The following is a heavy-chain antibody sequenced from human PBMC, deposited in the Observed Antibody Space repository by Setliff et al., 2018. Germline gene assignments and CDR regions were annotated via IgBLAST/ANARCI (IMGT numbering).Heavy chain of an antibody. CDR1: GFTFSSFE. CDR2: ISTGSSII. J-gene: IGHJ4*02. D-gene: IGHD4-17*01. CDR3: ARDGDYGDYERYYFDY. V-gene: IGHV3-48*03. Sequence: PGGSLRLSCAASGFTFSSFEMNWVRQAPGKGLEWLSYISTGSSIIYYADSVKGRSTISRDNSKNSVYLQLNGLRAEDTAVYYCARDGDYGDYERYYFDYWGQGTLVTVSS.